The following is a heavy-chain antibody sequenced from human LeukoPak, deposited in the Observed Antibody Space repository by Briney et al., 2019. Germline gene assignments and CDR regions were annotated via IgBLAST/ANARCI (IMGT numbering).Heavy chain of an antibody. CDR1: GFTVSSNY. CDR2: IYSGGST. Sequence: GGSLRLSCAASGFTVSSNYMSWVRQAPGKGLEWVSVIYSGGSTYYADSVKGRFTISRDNSKNTLYLQMNSLRAEDSAVYYCTRDESFYGSGRYYWGQGTLVTVSS. J-gene: IGHJ4*02. D-gene: IGHD3-10*01. CDR3: TRDESFYGSGRYY. V-gene: IGHV3-53*01.